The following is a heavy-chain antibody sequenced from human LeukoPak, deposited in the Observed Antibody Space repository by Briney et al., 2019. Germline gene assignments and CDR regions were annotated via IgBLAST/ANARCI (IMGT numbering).Heavy chain of an antibody. CDR2: IYYDGSNE. CDR3: AKDPPLYFDWPEGYFQH. V-gene: IGHV3-30*06. D-gene: IGHD3-9*01. CDR1: GFTFSSHG. Sequence: GRSLRLSCAASGFTFSSHGMHWVRQAPGKGLQWVAVIYYDGSNEYYADSVKGRFTISRDNSENTLYLQMNSLRAEDAAVYYCAKDPPLYFDWPEGYFQHWGQGTLVTVSS. J-gene: IGHJ1*01.